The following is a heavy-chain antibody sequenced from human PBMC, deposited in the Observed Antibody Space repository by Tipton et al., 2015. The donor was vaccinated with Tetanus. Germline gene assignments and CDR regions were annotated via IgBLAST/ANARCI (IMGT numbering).Heavy chain of an antibody. Sequence: TLSLTCTVSGGSISSSSYYWGWIRQPPGKGLEWIGYIYYSGSTNYNPSLKSRVTISVDTSKNQFSLKLSSVTAADTAVYYCARHKDYYFYVMDVWGQGTTVTVSS. CDR2: IYYSGST. V-gene: IGHV4-61*05. J-gene: IGHJ6*02. CDR1: GGSISSSSYY. CDR3: ARHKDYYFYVMDV.